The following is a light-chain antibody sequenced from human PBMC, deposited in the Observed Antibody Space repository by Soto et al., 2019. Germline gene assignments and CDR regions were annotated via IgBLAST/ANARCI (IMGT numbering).Light chain of an antibody. CDR3: QQRSNWTRT. CDR2: DVS. CDR1: QNISNY. J-gene: IGKJ1*01. Sequence: EIVLTQSPATLSLSPGERATLSCRASQNISNYLIWYQQKPGQAPRLLIYDVSNRATGIPARFSGSGSWTDFTLTISSLEPEDFEVYYCQQRSNWTRTFGQGTKVDIK. V-gene: IGKV3-11*01.